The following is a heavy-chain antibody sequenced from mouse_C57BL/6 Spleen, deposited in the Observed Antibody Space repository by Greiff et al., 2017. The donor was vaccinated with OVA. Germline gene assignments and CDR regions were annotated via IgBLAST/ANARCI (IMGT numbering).Heavy chain of an antibody. CDR2: IWSDGST. CDR3: ARHNYGSSYRYYAMDY. CDR1: GFSLTSYG. J-gene: IGHJ4*01. V-gene: IGHV2-6-1*01. D-gene: IGHD1-1*01. Sequence: VQGVESGPGLVAPSQSLSITCTVSGFSLTSYGVHWVRQPPGKGLEWLVVIWSDGSTTYNSALKSRLSISKDNSKSQVFLKMNSLQTDDTAMYYCARHNYGSSYRYYAMDYWGQGTSVTVSS.